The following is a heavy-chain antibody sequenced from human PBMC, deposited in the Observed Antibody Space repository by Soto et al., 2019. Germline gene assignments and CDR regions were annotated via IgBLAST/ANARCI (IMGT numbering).Heavy chain of an antibody. J-gene: IGHJ6*02. Sequence: QVQLVQSGAEVKKPGASVKVSCKASGYTFTSYYMHWVRQAPGQGLEWMGIINPSGGSTSYAQKFQGRVTMTRDTSTSTVDMELSSLRAEDTAVYYCARDNFTMRPEGGMDVWGQGPTVTVSS. CDR2: INPSGGST. D-gene: IGHD3-22*01. V-gene: IGHV1-46*01. CDR3: ARDNFTMRPEGGMDV. CDR1: GYTFTSYY.